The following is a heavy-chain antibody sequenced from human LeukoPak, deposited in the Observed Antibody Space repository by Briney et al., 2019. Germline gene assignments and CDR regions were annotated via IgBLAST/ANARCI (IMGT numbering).Heavy chain of an antibody. V-gene: IGHV3-23*01. Sequence: GGSLRLSCAASGFTFSSYAMSWVRQAPGKGLEWVSAISGSGGSTYYADSVKGRFTISGDNSKNTLYLQMNSLRAEDTAVYYCAKMHYYDSSGYYPFDYWGQGTLVTVSS. CDR2: ISGSGGST. CDR3: AKMHYYDSSGYYPFDY. J-gene: IGHJ4*02. CDR1: GFTFSSYA. D-gene: IGHD3-22*01.